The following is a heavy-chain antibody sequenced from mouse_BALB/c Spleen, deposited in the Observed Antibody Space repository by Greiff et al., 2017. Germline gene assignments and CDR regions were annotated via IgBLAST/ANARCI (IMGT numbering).Heavy chain of an antibody. J-gene: IGHJ4*01. CDR2: IYPSDSYT. V-gene: IGHV1-69*02. CDR3: TRSRGGVYAMDY. Sequence: QVQLQQPGAELVRPGASVKLSCKASGYTFTSYWINWVKQRPGQGLEWIGNIYPSDSYTNYNQKFKDKATLTVDKSSSTAYMQLSSPTSEDSAVYYCTRSRGGVYAMDYWGQGTPVTVSS. CDR1: GYTFTSYW.